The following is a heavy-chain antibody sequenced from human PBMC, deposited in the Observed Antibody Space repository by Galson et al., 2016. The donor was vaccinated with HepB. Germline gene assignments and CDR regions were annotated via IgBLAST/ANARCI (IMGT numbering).Heavy chain of an antibody. CDR1: GFTFKYHA. D-gene: IGHD2-2*01. V-gene: IGHV3-23*01. CDR3: ARVSGPWVGVPAAKVYFDF. J-gene: IGHJ4*02. Sequence: SLRLSCAASGFTFKYHAMSWVRQAPGSGLEWVAVISDGGTAHYADSVKGRFTISRDNSKNTVYLQMDSLRAEDRAEYYCARVSGPWVGVPAAKVYFDFWGQGTLGIVSS. CDR2: ISDGGTA.